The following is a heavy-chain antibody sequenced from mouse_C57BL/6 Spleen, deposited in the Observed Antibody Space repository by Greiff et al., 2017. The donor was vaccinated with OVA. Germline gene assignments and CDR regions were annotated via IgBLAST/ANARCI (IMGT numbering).Heavy chain of an antibody. Sequence: EVHLVESGGGLVKPGGSLKLSCAASGFTFSDYGMHWVRQAPEKGLEWVAYISSGSSTIYYADTVKGRFTISRDNAKNTLFLQMTSRRSEDTAMYYCARPAQAYYAMDDWGQGTSVTVSS. CDR1: GFTFSDYG. D-gene: IGHD3-2*02. CDR3: ARPAQAYYAMDD. V-gene: IGHV5-17*01. CDR2: ISSGSSTI. J-gene: IGHJ4*01.